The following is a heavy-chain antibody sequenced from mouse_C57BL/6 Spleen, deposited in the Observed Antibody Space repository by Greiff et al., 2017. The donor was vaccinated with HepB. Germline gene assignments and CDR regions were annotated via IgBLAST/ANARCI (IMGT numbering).Heavy chain of an antibody. D-gene: IGHD6-1*01. Sequence: EVQVVESGGGLVKPGGSLKLSCAASGFTFSSYAMSWVRQTPEKRLEWVATISDGGSYTYYPDNVKGRFTISRDNAKNNLYLQMSHLKSEDTAMYYCAREASLAWFAYWGQGTLVTVSA. CDR2: ISDGGSYT. V-gene: IGHV5-4*01. J-gene: IGHJ3*01. CDR1: GFTFSSYA. CDR3: AREASLAWFAY.